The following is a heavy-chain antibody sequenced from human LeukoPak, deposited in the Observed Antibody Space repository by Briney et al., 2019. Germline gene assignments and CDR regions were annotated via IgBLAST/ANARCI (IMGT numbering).Heavy chain of an antibody. CDR3: ARHSFEVATLTLFDS. D-gene: IGHD5-12*01. CDR1: GGSINSNSNY. Sequence: PSETLSLTCTVSGGSINSNSNYWGWIRQPPGKGPEWIGSISYSGNTYYRSSLKSRVTISVDTSKNQFSLKLTSMTAEDTAVYYCARHSFEVATLTLFDSWGQGTLVTVSS. V-gene: IGHV4-39*01. J-gene: IGHJ4*02. CDR2: ISYSGNT.